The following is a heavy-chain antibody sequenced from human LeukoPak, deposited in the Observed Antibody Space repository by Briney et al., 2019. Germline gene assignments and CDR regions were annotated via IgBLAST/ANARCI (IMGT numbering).Heavy chain of an antibody. CDR3: ARDLRGNSSSWYKPLSYYYGMDV. CDR2: IIHILGIA. J-gene: IGHJ6*02. Sequence: ASVKVSCKASGRTFSSYAISWVRQAPGQGLEWMGRIIHILGIANYAQKFQGRVTITADKSTSTAYMELSSLRSEDTAVYYCARDLRGNSSSWYKPLSYYYGMDVWGQGTTVTVSS. V-gene: IGHV1-69*04. D-gene: IGHD6-13*01. CDR1: GRTFSSYA.